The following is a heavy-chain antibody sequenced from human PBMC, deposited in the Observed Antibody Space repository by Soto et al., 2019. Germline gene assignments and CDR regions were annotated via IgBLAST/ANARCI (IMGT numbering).Heavy chain of an antibody. CDR1: GVSISSSGYY. V-gene: IGHV4-39*01. D-gene: IGHD3-22*01. CDR2: RYYSGTS. CDR3: ARLRGYHYYLDS. Sequence: QLQLQESGPGLVKPSETLSLTCTVSGVSISSSGYYWGWVRQPPGRGLQWIGARYYSGTSYYNATLKSRVTISADTSKNPFSLRLSSVTASDSAFYYWARLRGYHYYLDSWGQGALVNVS. J-gene: IGHJ4*02.